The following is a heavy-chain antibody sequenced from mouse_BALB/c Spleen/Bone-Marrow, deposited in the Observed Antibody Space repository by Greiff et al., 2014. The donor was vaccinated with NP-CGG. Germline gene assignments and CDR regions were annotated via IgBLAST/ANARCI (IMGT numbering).Heavy chain of an antibody. CDR3: ARNPYGNYAMDY. J-gene: IGHJ4*01. CDR1: GFSLTTYG. V-gene: IGHV2-6*02. CDR2: IWSDGNT. D-gene: IGHD2-10*02. Sequence: VQLVESGPGLVAPSQSLSITCTVSGFSLTTYGVHWVRQPPGKGLEWLVVIWSDGNTTYNSALKSRLSISKDNSKSQVFLKMNSLQTDDTAMYYCARNPYGNYAMDYWGQGTSVTVSS.